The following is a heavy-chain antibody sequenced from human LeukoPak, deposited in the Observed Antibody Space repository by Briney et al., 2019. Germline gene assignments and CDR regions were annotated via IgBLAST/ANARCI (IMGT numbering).Heavy chain of an antibody. V-gene: IGHV3-7*01. CDR2: IKQDGSEK. CDR1: GRPFTFW. J-gene: IGHJ4*02. CDR3: ASGFLDDFWSGHF. Sequence: GGSLRLSCAASGRPFTFWMSWVRPAPGKGLEWVANIKQDGSEKYYLGSVKGRFTVSRDNARKSLYLQMNSLRAEDTAVYYCASGFLDDFWSGHFWGQGTPVTVSS. D-gene: IGHD3-3*01.